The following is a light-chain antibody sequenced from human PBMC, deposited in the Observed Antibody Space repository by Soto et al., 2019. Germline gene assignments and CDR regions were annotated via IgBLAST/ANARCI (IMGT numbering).Light chain of an antibody. CDR2: GAS. J-gene: IGKJ1*01. CDR1: QSVSDTY. CDR3: QQYGSSPWT. V-gene: IGKV3-20*01. Sequence: DIVLTQSPGTLSLSPGDRATLSCRASQSVSDTYIAWYQQKPGQAPRLLIYGASSRATGMPDRCSGSGSGTDFTLTISRLEPEDFAVYYCQQYGSSPWTFGQGTKVEIK.